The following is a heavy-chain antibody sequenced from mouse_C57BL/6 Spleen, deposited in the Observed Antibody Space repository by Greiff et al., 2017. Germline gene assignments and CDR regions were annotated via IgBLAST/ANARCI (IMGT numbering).Heavy chain of an antibody. CDR3: ARSGVTTRWYFDV. CDR1: GYAFSSSW. Sequence: VQLQQSGPELVKPGASVKISCKASGYAFSSSWMNWVKQRPGKGLEWIGRIYPGDGDTNYNGKFTGKATLTADKSSSTAYMQLSSLTSEDSAVYFCARSGVTTRWYFDVWGTGTTVTVSS. CDR2: IYPGDGDT. J-gene: IGHJ1*03. D-gene: IGHD2-2*01. V-gene: IGHV1-82*01.